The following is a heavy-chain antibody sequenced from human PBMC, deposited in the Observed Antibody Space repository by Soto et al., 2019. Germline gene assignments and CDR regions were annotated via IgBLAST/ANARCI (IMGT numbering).Heavy chain of an antibody. CDR1: GGSIGSGDYY. Sequence: SETLCLTCTVSGGSIGSGDYYWSWIRQPPGKGLEWIGYIYYSGSTYYNPSLKSRVTISVDTSKNQFSLKLSSVTAADTAVYYCARALNRVDILTGYYYFDYWGQGTLVTVSS. J-gene: IGHJ4*02. CDR2: IYYSGST. D-gene: IGHD3-9*01. CDR3: ARALNRVDILTGYYYFDY. V-gene: IGHV4-30-4*01.